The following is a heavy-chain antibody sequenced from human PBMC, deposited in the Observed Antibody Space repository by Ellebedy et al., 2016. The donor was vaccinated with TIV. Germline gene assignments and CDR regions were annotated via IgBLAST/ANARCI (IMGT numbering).Heavy chain of an antibody. CDR1: GYTFTTFP. V-gene: IGHV1-3*01. D-gene: IGHD1-1*01. CDR2: INAANGNT. J-gene: IGHJ4*02. CDR3: ARGVIPTTGIQPNFDY. Sequence: AASVKVSCKASGYTFTTFPMHWVRQAPGQRLEWMGWINAANGNTKYSQIFQGRVSITRDTSASTVYMELCSLRSEDTAVYYCARGVIPTTGIQPNFDYWGQGTLVTVSS.